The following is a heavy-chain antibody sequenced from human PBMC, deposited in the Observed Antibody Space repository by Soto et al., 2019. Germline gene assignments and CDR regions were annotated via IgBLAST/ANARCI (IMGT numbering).Heavy chain of an antibody. J-gene: IGHJ6*02. V-gene: IGHV4-61*08. CDR1: GDSVSSGASH. D-gene: IGHD6-6*01. CDR3: AGLVRSTSKIGV. CDR2: IHHNATA. Sequence: QVQLQESGPGLLKPSETLSLTCTLSGDSVSSGASHWTWIRQSPGKGLEWIGYIHHNATADCNPSRKRRVRISVDTSKHEFSLKLTSATTAVTACYYCAGLVRSTSKIGVLGEATTVTVSS.